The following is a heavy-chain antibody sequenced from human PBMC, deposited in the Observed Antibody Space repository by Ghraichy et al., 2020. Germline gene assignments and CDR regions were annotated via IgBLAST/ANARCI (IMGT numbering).Heavy chain of an antibody. CDR3: ARGGRFLEWLSYGMDV. J-gene: IGHJ6*02. CDR2: IGTSSSYI. V-gene: IGHV3-21*01. D-gene: IGHD3-3*01. Sequence: SIGTSSSYIYSADSMKGRFTISRDNAKNSLYLQMNSLRAEDTAVYYCARGGRFLEWLSYGMDVWGQGTTVSVS.